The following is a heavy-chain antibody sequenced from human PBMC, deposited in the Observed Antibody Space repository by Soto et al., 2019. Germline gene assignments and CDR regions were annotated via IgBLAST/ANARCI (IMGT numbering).Heavy chain of an antibody. CDR3: ARIETGRVVTRPNWLDP. CDR2: ISGGNGKT. CDR1: GYTFIDYA. V-gene: IGHV1-3*01. Sequence: QVQLVQSGAEVKKPGASVKVSCKASGYTFIDYAMHWVRQAPGQRLEWMGWISGGNGKTKYSQHFQGRVTFTRDTSASTTYLELSSLTPEDTAIYYCARIETGRVVTRPNWLDPWGQGTLVTVSS. J-gene: IGHJ5*02. D-gene: IGHD2-21*02.